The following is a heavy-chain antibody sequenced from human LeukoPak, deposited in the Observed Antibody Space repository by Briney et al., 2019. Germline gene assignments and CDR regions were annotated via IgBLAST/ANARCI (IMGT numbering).Heavy chain of an antibody. J-gene: IGHJ4*02. CDR1: GFTVSSNY. CDR2: IYSGGST. D-gene: IGHD2-2*01. V-gene: IGHV3-53*01. Sequence: GGSLRLSCAASGFTVSSNYMSWVRQAPGKGLEWVSVIYSGGSTYYADSVKGRFTISRDKSKNTLYLQMNSLRAEDTAVYYCATSDIVVVPAAPYFDYWGQGTLVTVSS. CDR3: ATSDIVVVPAAPYFDY.